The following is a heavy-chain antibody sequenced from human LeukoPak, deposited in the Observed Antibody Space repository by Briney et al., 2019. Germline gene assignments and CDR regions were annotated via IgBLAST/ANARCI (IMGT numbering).Heavy chain of an antibody. Sequence: SETLSLTCTVSGGSISSYYWSWIRQPPGKGLEWIGYIYYSGRTNYNPSLKSRVTISVDTSKNQFSLKLSSVTAADTAVYYCAREGWYSSSYWGQGTLVTVSS. CDR2: IYYSGRT. V-gene: IGHV4-59*12. D-gene: IGHD6-6*01. CDR3: AREGWYSSSY. CDR1: GGSISSYY. J-gene: IGHJ4*02.